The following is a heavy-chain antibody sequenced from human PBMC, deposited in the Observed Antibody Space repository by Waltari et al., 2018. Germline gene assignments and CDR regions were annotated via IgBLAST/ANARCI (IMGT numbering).Heavy chain of an antibody. CDR1: GGSISSSRYY. J-gene: IGHJ3*02. CDR2: IYYSWRT. CDR3: ATGTVYSSGWYYDAFDI. Sequence: QLQLQESGPGLVKPSETLSLTCTVSGGSISSSRYYWGWIRQPPGKGLGWIGSIYYSWRTYYNPSLKSRVTISVDTSKNQFSLKLSSVTAADTAVYYCATGTVYSSGWYYDAFDIWGQGTMVTVSS. D-gene: IGHD6-19*01. V-gene: IGHV4-39*07.